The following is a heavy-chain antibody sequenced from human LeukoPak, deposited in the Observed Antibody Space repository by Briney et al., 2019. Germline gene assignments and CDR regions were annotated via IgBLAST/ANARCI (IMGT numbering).Heavy chain of an antibody. CDR2: ISGSGGST. D-gene: IGHD4-23*01. CDR3: AKDRDYGGTRGGY. CDR1: GFTFSSYG. Sequence: GGTLRLSCAASGFTFSSYGMSWVRQAPGKGLQWVSAISGSGGSTYYADSVKGRFTISRDNSKNTLYLQMNSLRAEDTAVYYCAKDRDYGGTRGGYWGQGILVTVSS. J-gene: IGHJ4*02. V-gene: IGHV3-23*01.